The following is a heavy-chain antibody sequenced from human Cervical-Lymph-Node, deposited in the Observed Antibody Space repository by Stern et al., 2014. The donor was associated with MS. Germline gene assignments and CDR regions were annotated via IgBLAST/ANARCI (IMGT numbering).Heavy chain of an antibody. Sequence: VQLVESGAEVKKPGASVKVACKASGYSFDTYDINWVRQAPGQGLEWMGWTSGYNGDSGYAQKFQGRATITRDSSTDTAYLELRSLTSDDTAVYYCAREAKTGKIVVAVFDFWGQGTPVSVSS. J-gene: IGHJ4*02. D-gene: IGHD6-19*01. CDR2: TSGYNGDS. CDR1: GYSFDTYD. CDR3: AREAKTGKIVVAVFDF. V-gene: IGHV1-18*01.